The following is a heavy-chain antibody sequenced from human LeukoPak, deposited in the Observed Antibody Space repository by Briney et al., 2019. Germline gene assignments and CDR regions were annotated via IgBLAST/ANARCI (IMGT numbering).Heavy chain of an antibody. D-gene: IGHD3-3*01. J-gene: IGHJ6*03. CDR3: ARLPYDFWSGYIPSGYYYYYMDV. Sequence: SETLSLTCTVSGGSISSYYWSWIRQPPGKGLEWIGYIYYSGSTYYNPSLKSRVTISVDTSENQFSLKLSSVTAADTAVYYCARLPYDFWSGYIPSGYYYYYMDVWGKGTTVTVSS. CDR1: GGSISSYY. V-gene: IGHV4-59*08. CDR2: IYYSGST.